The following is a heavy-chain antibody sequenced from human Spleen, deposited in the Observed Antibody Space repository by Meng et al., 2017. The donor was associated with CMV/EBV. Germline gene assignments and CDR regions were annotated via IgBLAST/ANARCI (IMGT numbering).Heavy chain of an antibody. D-gene: IGHD4-11*01. CDR2: IYSGGST. J-gene: IGHJ2*01. CDR1: GFTVSSHH. CDR3: ARTDTVTTFWYFDL. Sequence: CAASGFTVSSHHMRWVRQAPGKGLEWVSVIYSGGSTYYADSVKGRFTISRDNSKNTLYLQMNSLRAEDTAVYHCARTDTVTTFWYFDLWGRGTLVTVSS. V-gene: IGHV3-53*01.